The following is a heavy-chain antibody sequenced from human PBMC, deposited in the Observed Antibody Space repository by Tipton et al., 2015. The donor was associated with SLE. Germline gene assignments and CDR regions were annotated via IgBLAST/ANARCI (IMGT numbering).Heavy chain of an antibody. J-gene: IGHJ3*02. D-gene: IGHD2-21*01. CDR1: GFTFRSYW. Sequence: GSLRLSCAASGFTFRSYWMTWVRPAPGKGLEWVDNIREDGSEKYYVDSVKGPFTISRDNAKYSLYLQMYSLRAEDTAVYYCARAYVVIPHIWGQGTMIPVSS. V-gene: IGHV3-7*01. CDR3: ARAYVVIPHI. CDR2: IREDGSEK.